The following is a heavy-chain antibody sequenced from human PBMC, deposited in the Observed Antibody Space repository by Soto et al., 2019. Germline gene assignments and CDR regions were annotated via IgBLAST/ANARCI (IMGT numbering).Heavy chain of an antibody. CDR2: INAGEGNT. V-gene: IGHV1-3*01. J-gene: IGHJ4*02. CDR3: ARVLRSLTIFGVAHPGYY. CDR1: GYPFPNYG. Sequence: QVQLVQSGDEVRKPGASVKVSCKASGYPFPNYGIHWVRQAPGQGLEWVGWINAGEGNTRYSHKFQGRVTITSDQAANTAYMELSSLKSEDTAVYYCARVLRSLTIFGVAHPGYYWGQGTLVTVSS. D-gene: IGHD3-3*01.